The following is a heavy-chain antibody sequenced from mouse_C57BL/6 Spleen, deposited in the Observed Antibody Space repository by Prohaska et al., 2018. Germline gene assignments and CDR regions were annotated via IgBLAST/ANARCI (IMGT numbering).Heavy chain of an antibody. J-gene: IGHJ4*01. Sequence: QLQQPGAELVKPGASVKMSCKASGYTFTSYWITWLKQRPGQGLEWIGDIYPGSGSTNYNEKFKSKATLTLDTSSSTAYMQLSSLTSEDSAVYYCARIYYYGSSYAMDYWGQGTSVTVSS. D-gene: IGHD1-1*01. CDR3: ARIYYYGSSYAMDY. V-gene: IGHV1-55*01. CDR2: IYPGSGST. CDR1: GYTFTSYW.